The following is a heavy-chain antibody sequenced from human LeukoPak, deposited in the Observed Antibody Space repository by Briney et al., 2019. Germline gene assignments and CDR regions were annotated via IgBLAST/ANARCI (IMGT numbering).Heavy chain of an antibody. V-gene: IGHV1-46*01. Sequence: ASVKVSCKASGYTFTSYYMHWVRQAPGQGLEWMGIINPSGGSTSYAQKFQGRVTMTRDTSTNTVYMELSSLRSEDTAVYYCARVGGSSGWYYWFDPWGQGTLVTVSS. J-gene: IGHJ5*02. CDR2: INPSGGST. CDR3: ARVGGSSGWYYWFDP. D-gene: IGHD6-19*01. CDR1: GYTFTSYY.